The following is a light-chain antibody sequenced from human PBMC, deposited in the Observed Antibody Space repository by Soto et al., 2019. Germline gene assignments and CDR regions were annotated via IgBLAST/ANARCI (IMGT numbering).Light chain of an antibody. CDR3: QQYYRWGLS. V-gene: IGKV3D-15*01. Sequence: VMTQSPANMSVSPGERVTLSCRASQNVATYVAWYQQKRGQASRLLIYASSTRATDIPAPLSGSGSGTQFSLTISSMQSEDSAVYYCQQYYRWGLSFGGGTKVEI. CDR2: ASS. J-gene: IGKJ4*01. CDR1: QNVATY.